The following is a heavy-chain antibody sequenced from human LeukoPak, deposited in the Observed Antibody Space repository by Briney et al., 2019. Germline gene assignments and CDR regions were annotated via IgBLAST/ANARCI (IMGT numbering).Heavy chain of an antibody. D-gene: IGHD6-13*01. CDR3: ARGSLTLVVPGDAFDI. J-gene: IGHJ3*02. Sequence: ASVKVSCKASGYTFTGYYMHWVRQAPGQGLEWMGWINPNSGGKNYAQKFQGRVTMTRDTSISTAFMELSRLRSDDTAVYYCARGSLTLVVPGDAFDIWGQGTMVTVSS. CDR2: INPNSGGK. CDR1: GYTFTGYY. V-gene: IGHV1-2*02.